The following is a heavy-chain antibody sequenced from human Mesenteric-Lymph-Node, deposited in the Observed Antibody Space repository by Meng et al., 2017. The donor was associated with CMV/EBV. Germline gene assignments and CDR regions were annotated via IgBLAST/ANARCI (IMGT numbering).Heavy chain of an antibody. V-gene: IGHV1-69*10. CDR1: GDTFSSYS. J-gene: IGHJ5*02. Sequence: GDTFSSYSLSWVRQAPGQGLEWMGGIIPTLGIANYAQKFEGRVTMTADKSTSTAYMELSSLTSEDTAVYYCAREQVDYVNAFNWFDPWGQGSLVTVSS. CDR3: AREQVDYVNAFNWFDP. CDR2: IIPTLGIA. D-gene: IGHD3-16*01.